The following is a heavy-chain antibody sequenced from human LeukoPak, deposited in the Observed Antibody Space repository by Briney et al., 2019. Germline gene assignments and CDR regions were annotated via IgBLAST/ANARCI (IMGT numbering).Heavy chain of an antibody. V-gene: IGHV3-66*01. CDR1: GLTFNSYS. Sequence: GGSLRLSCAASGLTFNSYSMNWVRQAPGKGLEWVSVIYSGGSTYYADSVKGRFTISRDNSKNTLYLQMNSLRAEDTAVYYCARVIRRGFRDYWGQGTLVTVSS. J-gene: IGHJ4*02. CDR3: ARVIRRGFRDY. CDR2: IYSGGST. D-gene: IGHD1-14*01.